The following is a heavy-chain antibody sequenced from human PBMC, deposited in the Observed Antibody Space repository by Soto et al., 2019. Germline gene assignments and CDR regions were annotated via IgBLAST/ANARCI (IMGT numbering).Heavy chain of an antibody. J-gene: IGHJ6*02. V-gene: IGHV1-69*13. Sequence: GASVKVSCKASGGTFSSYAISWVRQAPGQGLEWMGGIIPIFGTANYAQKFQGRVTITADESTSTAYMELSSLRSEDTAVYYCARGSPIRSDYYYYGMDVWGQGTTVTVSS. CDR1: GGTFSSYA. CDR2: IIPIFGTA. CDR3: ARGSPIRSDYYYYGMDV.